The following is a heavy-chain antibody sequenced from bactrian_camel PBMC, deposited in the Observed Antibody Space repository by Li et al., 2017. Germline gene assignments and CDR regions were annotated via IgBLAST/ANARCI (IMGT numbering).Heavy chain of an antibody. J-gene: IGHJ6*01. Sequence: HVQLVESGGGSVQAGGSLRLSCAASGLATSDSCMGWFRQAPGKERETVASIRTGYPFTSDYHDSVKGRFTISQDNAKNAVYLQMGNLQPEDTAMYFCAVSFQLPCLGRGERAYDSWGQGPRSPSP. CDR3: AVSFQLPCLGRGERAYDS. CDR2: IRTGYPFTS. V-gene: IGHV3S68*01. D-gene: IGHD4*01. CDR1: GLATSDSC.